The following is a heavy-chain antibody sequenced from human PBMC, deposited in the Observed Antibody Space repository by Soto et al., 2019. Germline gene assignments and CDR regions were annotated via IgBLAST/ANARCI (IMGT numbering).Heavy chain of an antibody. CDR1: GYTFTSYA. V-gene: IGHV1-3*01. CDR3: ARDAGYYYDSSGYYGTFDY. CDR2: INAGNGNT. J-gene: IGHJ4*02. D-gene: IGHD3-22*01. Sequence: ASVKVSCKASGYTFTSYAMHWVRQAPGQRLEWMGWINAGNGNTKYSQKFQGRVTITRDTSASTAYIELSSLRSGDTAVYYCARDAGYYYDSSGYYGTFDYWGQGTLVTVSS.